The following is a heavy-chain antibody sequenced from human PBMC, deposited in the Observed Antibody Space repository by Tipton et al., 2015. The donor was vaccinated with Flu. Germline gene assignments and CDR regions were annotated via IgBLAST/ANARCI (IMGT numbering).Heavy chain of an antibody. CDR2: IYYSGST. Sequence: TLSLTCTVSGGSISSGDYYWSWIRQPPGKGLEWIGYIYYSGSTYYNPSLKSRVTISVDTSKNQFSLKLSSVTAADTAVYYCARVGTILYNLYCGGDCYQYYFDYWGQGTLVTVSS. CDR1: GGSISSGDYY. V-gene: IGHV4-30-4*01. D-gene: IGHD2-21*02. J-gene: IGHJ4*02. CDR3: ARVGTILYNLYCGGDCYQYYFDY.